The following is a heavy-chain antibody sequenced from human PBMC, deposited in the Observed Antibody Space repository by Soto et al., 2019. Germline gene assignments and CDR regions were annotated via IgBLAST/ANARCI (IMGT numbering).Heavy chain of an antibody. Sequence: QVQLVESGGGLVQPGRSLRLSCAASGFTFSSYGMHWVRQAPGKGLEWVAVISYDGSNKYYADSVKGRFTISRDNSKNTVYMHMNSLRAEEPAVSYCAKGGKKYGMDVWGQGTTVTVSS. J-gene: IGHJ6*02. CDR1: GFTFSSYG. CDR3: AKGGKKYGMDV. V-gene: IGHV3-30*18. CDR2: ISYDGSNK.